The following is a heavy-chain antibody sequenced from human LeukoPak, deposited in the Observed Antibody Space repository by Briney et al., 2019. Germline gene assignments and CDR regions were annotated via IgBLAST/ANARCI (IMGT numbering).Heavy chain of an antibody. CDR2: IWYDGSNQ. Sequence: GGSLRLSYAASGFRFSNFGMYWVRQSPGKGLECVTAIWYDGSNQYSADSVKGRFTISRDNSNNTLYLQMNSLRAEDTAMYYCAKSRTTMTPFDAFDIWGQGTMVTVSS. D-gene: IGHD4-17*01. V-gene: IGHV3-33*06. CDR1: GFRFSNFG. CDR3: AKSRTTMTPFDAFDI. J-gene: IGHJ3*02.